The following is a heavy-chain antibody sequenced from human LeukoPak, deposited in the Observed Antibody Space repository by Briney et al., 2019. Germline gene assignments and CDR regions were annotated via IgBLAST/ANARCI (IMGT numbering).Heavy chain of an antibody. V-gene: IGHV4-61*01. CDR3: ARDRVAVAGYNWFDP. CDR1: GDSVSSGNYY. D-gene: IGHD6-19*01. Sequence: SETLSLTCTVSGDSVSSGNYYWSWIRQPPGKGLEWIGYIYYSGSTNYNPSLKSRVTISVDTSKNQFSLKLSSVTAADTAVYYCARDRVAVAGYNWFDPWGQGTLVTVSS. CDR2: IYYSGST. J-gene: IGHJ5*02.